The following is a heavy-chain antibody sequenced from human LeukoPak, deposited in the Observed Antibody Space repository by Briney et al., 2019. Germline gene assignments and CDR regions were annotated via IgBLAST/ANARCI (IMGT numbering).Heavy chain of an antibody. Sequence: ASVKVSCKASGYTSTSYYMHWVRQAPGQGLEWMGIINPSGGSTSYAQKFQGRVTMTRDTSTSTVYMELSSLRSEDTAVYYCARGGGVDTAMVRGAFDIWGQGTMVTVSS. J-gene: IGHJ3*02. V-gene: IGHV1-46*01. CDR1: GYTSTSYY. CDR3: ARGGGVDTAMVRGAFDI. D-gene: IGHD5-18*01. CDR2: INPSGGST.